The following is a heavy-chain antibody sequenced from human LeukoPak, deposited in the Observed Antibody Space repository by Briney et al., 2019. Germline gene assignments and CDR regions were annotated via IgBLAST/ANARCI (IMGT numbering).Heavy chain of an antibody. D-gene: IGHD3-22*01. CDR1: GFTFSSYE. Sequence: GGSLRLSCAASGFTFSSYEMNWVRQAPGKGLEWVSYISSSGSTIYYADSVKGRFTISRDNAKNSLYLQMNSLRAEDTAVYYCAREGASGYYSHFDNWGQGTLVTVSS. CDR3: AREGASGYYSHFDN. J-gene: IGHJ4*02. CDR2: ISSSGSTI. V-gene: IGHV3-48*03.